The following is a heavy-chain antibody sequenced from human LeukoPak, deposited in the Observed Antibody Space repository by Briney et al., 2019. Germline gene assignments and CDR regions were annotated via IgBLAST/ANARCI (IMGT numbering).Heavy chain of an antibody. D-gene: IGHD2-8*01. Sequence: GASVKVSCKASGYTFTTYGVSWVRQAPGQGLEWMGWINTYNGNTGYAQKFQDRITMTTETCTSTVYMELRSLRSDDAAVYYCARDTALINGAQLQDEFWFDPWGQGTLVIVSS. CDR1: GYTFTTYG. J-gene: IGHJ5*02. V-gene: IGHV1-18*01. CDR2: INTYNGNT. CDR3: ARDTALINGAQLQDEFWFDP.